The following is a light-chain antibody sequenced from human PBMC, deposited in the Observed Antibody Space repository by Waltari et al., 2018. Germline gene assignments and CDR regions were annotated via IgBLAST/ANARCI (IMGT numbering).Light chain of an antibody. Sequence: DIQMTQSPSSLSASVGDRVTITCRARQDISPSLAWYQQKPGKVPKVLIFAISTLQSGVPSRFSGSGSGTDFTLTISSLQPEDVATYYCQKYNSAPWTFGQGTNLAIK. V-gene: IGKV1-27*01. CDR1: QDISPS. CDR2: AIS. J-gene: IGKJ1*01. CDR3: QKYNSAPWT.